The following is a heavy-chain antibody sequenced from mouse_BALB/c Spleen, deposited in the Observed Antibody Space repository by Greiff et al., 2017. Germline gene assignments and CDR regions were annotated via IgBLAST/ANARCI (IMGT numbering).Heavy chain of an antibody. D-gene: IGHD3-3*01. CDR3: ARPSRDWYFDV. CDR2: IWSGGST. Sequence: VQLQESGPGLVQPSQSLSITCTVSGFSLTSYGVHWVRQSPGKGLEWLGVIWSGGSTDYNAAFISRLSISKDNSKSQVFFKMNSLQANDTAIYYCARPSRDWYFDVWGAGTTVTVSS. J-gene: IGHJ1*01. V-gene: IGHV2-2*02. CDR1: GFSLTSYG.